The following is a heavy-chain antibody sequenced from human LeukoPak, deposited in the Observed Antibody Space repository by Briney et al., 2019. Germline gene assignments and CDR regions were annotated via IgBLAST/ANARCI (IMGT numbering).Heavy chain of an antibody. CDR2: ISGSGGST. CDR1: GFTFSSYA. J-gene: IGHJ4*02. D-gene: IGHD5-24*01. V-gene: IGHV3-23*01. Sequence: SGGSLRLSCAASGFTFSSYAMSWVRQAPGKGLEWVSGISGSGGSTYYADSVKGRFTITRDNSKNTLYLQMNSLRAEDTAVYYCARCSRWLQLGNDYWGQGTLVTVSS. CDR3: ARCSRWLQLGNDY.